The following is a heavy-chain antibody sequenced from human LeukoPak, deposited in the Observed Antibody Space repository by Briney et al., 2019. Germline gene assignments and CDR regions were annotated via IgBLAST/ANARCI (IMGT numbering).Heavy chain of an antibody. D-gene: IGHD3-22*01. V-gene: IGHV3-7*03. J-gene: IGHJ4*02. CDR2: IAQDGSET. CDR3: ARLWGYLGAETFDY. CDR1: GFTFSNYW. Sequence: PGGSLRLSCAASGFTFSNYWMTWIRQAPGKGLEWVANIAQDGSETYYVDSVKGRFTISRENAKNSLFLQMNSLRAGDTAVYFCARLWGYLGAETFDYWGQRTLVTVSS.